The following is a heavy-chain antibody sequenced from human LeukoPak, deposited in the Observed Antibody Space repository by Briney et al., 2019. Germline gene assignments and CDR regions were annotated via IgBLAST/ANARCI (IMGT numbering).Heavy chain of an antibody. CDR3: ARHDKGYSGYVTLDY. CDR1: GYSFTSYW. V-gene: IGHV5-51*01. Sequence: GESLKISCMGSGYSFTSYWIGWVRQMPGKGLEWMGIINPGYSDIRYSPSFQGQVTISADKSISTAYLQWSSLKASDTAIYYCARHDKGYSGYVTLDYWGQGTLVTVSS. D-gene: IGHD5-12*01. J-gene: IGHJ4*02. CDR2: INPGYSDI.